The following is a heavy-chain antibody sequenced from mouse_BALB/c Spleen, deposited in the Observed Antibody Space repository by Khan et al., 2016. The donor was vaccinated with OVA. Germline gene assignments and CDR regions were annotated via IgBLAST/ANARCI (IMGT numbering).Heavy chain of an antibody. Sequence: QVQLKQSGPGLVAPSQSLSITCTVSGFSLTSYGVSWVRQPPGKGLEWLGVIWGDGNTNFHSALRSRLSISKDNSKSQVFLKLNSLQTDDTATYYCDKDRGYYAVDYWGQGTSVTVSS. CDR2: IWGDGNT. CDR3: DKDRGYYAVDY. J-gene: IGHJ4*01. V-gene: IGHV2-3*01. CDR1: GFSLTSYG.